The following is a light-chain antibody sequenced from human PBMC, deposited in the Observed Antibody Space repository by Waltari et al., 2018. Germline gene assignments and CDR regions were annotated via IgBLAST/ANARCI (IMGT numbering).Light chain of an antibody. J-gene: IGLJ3*02. CDR3: QTGGHGTWV. CDR1: SRHSTNI. V-gene: IGLV4-69*01. Sequence: QLVLTQSPSASASLGASVKLTCTLSSRHSTNIIAWLQQQPEKGPRFLMKVKSDGSHNKGVGIPDRFSGSSSGAERYLTISSLQSEDEADYYCQTGGHGTWVFGGGTRLTVL. CDR2: VKSDGSH.